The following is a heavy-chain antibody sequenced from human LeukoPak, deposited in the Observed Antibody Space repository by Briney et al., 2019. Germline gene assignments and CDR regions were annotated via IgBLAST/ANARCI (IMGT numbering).Heavy chain of an antibody. Sequence: SVKVSCKASGGTFSSYAISWVRQAPGQGDEWMGRIIPTLGIANYAQKFQGRVTITADKSTSTAYMELSSLRSEDTAAYYCARGDPLYDFWSGYLYGMDVWGQGTTVTVSS. CDR1: GGTFSSYA. V-gene: IGHV1-69*04. J-gene: IGHJ6*02. CDR3: ARGDPLYDFWSGYLYGMDV. D-gene: IGHD3-3*01. CDR2: IIPTLGIA.